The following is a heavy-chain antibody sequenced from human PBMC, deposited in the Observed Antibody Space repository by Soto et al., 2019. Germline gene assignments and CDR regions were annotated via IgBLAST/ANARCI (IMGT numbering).Heavy chain of an antibody. CDR3: ARGDTFSSSWPDTFDY. J-gene: IGHJ4*02. CDR1: GGSFSSSSYY. CDR2: IYYSGST. V-gene: IGHV4-39*01. Sequence: SETLSLTCTVSGGSFSSSSYYWGWIRQPPGKGLEWIGSIYYSGSTYYNPSLKSRVTISVDTSKNQFSLKLSSVTAADTAVYYCARGDTFSSSWPDTFDYWGQGTLVTVSS. D-gene: IGHD6-13*01.